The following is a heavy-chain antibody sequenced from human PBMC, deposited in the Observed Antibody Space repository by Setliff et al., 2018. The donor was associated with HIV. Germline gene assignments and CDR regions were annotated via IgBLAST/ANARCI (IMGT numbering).Heavy chain of an antibody. J-gene: IGHJ3*02. CDR2: ISSSGSYI. D-gene: IGHD2-2*01. Sequence: GGSLRLSCAASGFTFNNYALNWVRQAPGKGLEWVSSISSSGSYIYYADSVKGRFTISRDHATSALYLQMDSLRAEDTALYYCTRSHSTRDAFDIWGQGTMVTVSS. CDR1: GFTFNNYA. V-gene: IGHV3-21*01. CDR3: TRSHSTRDAFDI.